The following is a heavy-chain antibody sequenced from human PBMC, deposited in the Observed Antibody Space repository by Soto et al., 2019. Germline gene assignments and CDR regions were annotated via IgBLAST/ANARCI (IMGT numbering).Heavy chain of an antibody. CDR1: GFTFSSYS. J-gene: IGHJ1*01. V-gene: IGHV3-21*05. D-gene: IGHD3-16*01. CDR2: ISDDSSYI. Sequence: GGSLRLSCAASGFTFSSYSMNWVRQAPGKGLEWVSYISDDSSYIDYADSLRGRFTVSRDNARNSLYLQIDSLGVEDTAVYYCATPYYFNHWGPGTLVTVSS. CDR3: ATPYYFNH.